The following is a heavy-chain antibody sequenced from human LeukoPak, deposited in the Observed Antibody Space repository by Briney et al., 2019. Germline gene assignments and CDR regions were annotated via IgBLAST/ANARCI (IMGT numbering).Heavy chain of an antibody. CDR1: GFTFSDYY. J-gene: IGHJ4*02. CDR3: AKGGNYAPLDY. CDR2: ISTSGGAT. Sequence: TGGSLRLSCAASGFTFSDYYMTWVRQAPGKGLEWVSAISTSGGATIYTDSVKDRFTISRDNSKNTLYLQMNSLRAEDTAIYYCAKGGNYAPLDYWGQGTLVTVSS. V-gene: IGHV3-23*01. D-gene: IGHD1-7*01.